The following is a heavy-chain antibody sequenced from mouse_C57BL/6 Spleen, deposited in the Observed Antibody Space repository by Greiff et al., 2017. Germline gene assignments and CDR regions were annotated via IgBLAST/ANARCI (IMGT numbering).Heavy chain of an antibody. CDR2: IYPSDSET. CDR3: AKTGGTSWFAY. Sequence: QVQLQQPGAELVRPGSSVKLSCKASGYTFTSYWMDWVKQRPGQGLEWIGNIYPSDSETHYNQKFKGKATLTVDTSSSTAYMQLSSLTSEDSAVYYCAKTGGTSWFAYWGQGTLVTVSA. J-gene: IGHJ3*01. CDR1: GYTFTSYW. V-gene: IGHV1-61*01. D-gene: IGHD5-1*01.